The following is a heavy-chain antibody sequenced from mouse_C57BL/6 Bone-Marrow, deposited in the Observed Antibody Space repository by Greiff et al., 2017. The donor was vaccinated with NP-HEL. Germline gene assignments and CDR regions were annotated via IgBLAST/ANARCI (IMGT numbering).Heavy chain of an antibody. CDR2: IDPSDSYT. V-gene: IGHV1-69*01. D-gene: IGHD4-1*01. CDR1: GYTFTSYW. J-gene: IGHJ3*01. CDR3: ARGLGLFAY. Sequence: QVQLQQPGAELVMPGASVKLSCKASGYTFTSYWMHWVKQRPGQGLEWIGEIDPSDSYTNYNQEFKGKSTLTVGKSSSTAYMQLSSLTSEDSAVYYCARGLGLFAYWGQGTLVTVSA.